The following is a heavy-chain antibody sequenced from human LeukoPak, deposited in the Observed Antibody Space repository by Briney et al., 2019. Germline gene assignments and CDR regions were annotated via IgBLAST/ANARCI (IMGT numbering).Heavy chain of an antibody. V-gene: IGHV3-30*03. Sequence: GGSLRLSCVGSGFIFRTYAMHWVRQAPGKGLEWVASISYDESQKYFVDSVKGRFSISRDNSKSAVYLHMNNLRSEDTAVYYCARTILLERAMVDFWGQGTLVIVSS. D-gene: IGHD5-18*01. CDR1: GFIFRTYA. J-gene: IGHJ4*02. CDR2: ISYDESQK. CDR3: ARTILLERAMVDF.